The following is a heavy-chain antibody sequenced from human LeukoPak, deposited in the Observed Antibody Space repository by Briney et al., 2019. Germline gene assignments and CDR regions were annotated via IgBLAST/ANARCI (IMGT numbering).Heavy chain of an antibody. Sequence: ASVKVSCKASGYTFSNYGISWVRQAPGQGLEWMGWISAYNGNTNYAQKLQGRVTMTTDTSTSTAYMELRSLRSDDTAVYYCARDLKFDWLFHWGQGTLVTVSS. CDR1: GYTFSNYG. CDR2: ISAYNGNT. V-gene: IGHV1-18*01. J-gene: IGHJ5*02. CDR3: ARDLKFDWLFH.